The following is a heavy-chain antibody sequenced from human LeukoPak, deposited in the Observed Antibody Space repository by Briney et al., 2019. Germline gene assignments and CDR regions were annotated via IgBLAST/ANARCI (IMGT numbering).Heavy chain of an antibody. Sequence: GGSLRLSCAASGFTFDDYATHWVRQAPGKGLEWVSGISWNSGSIGYADSVKGRFTISRDNAKNSLYLQMNSLRAKDTALYYCAKVGGDYSSSWYGTFDYWGQGTLVTVSS. CDR3: AKVGGDYSSSWYGTFDY. V-gene: IGHV3-9*01. J-gene: IGHJ4*02. CDR1: GFTFDDYA. D-gene: IGHD6-13*01. CDR2: ISWNSGSI.